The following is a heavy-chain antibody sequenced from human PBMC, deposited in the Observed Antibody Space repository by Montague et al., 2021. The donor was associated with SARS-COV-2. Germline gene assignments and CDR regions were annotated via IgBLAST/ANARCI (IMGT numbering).Heavy chain of an antibody. V-gene: IGHV4-39*01. Sequence: SEILSLTCSVSGGSITDRTYYWGCIRESPGKGLEWIGAINYSGTTYYXPSLKSRVTISLDTAKNQFSPKMTSVTAADTAVYYCARHWGIAAAGNWGQGTLVTVSS. CDR2: INYSGTT. D-gene: IGHD6-13*01. CDR3: ARHWGIAAAGN. J-gene: IGHJ4*02. CDR1: GGSITDRTYY.